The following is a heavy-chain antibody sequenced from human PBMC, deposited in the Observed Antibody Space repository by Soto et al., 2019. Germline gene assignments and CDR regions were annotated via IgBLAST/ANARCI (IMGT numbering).Heavy chain of an antibody. CDR2: ISGSGGST. D-gene: IGHD2-15*01. J-gene: IGHJ3*02. CDR1: GFTFSSYA. Sequence: EVQLLESGGGLVQPGGSLRLSCAASGFTFSSYAMSWVRQAPGKGLEWVSAISGSGGSTYYADSVKGRFTISRDNSKNTLYLQINSLRAEDTAVYYCAKTKCSGGSCYSVAYAFDIWGQGTMVTVSS. V-gene: IGHV3-23*01. CDR3: AKTKCSGGSCYSVAYAFDI.